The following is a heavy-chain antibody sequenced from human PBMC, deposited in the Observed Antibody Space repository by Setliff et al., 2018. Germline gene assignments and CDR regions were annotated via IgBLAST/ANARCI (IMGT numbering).Heavy chain of an antibody. D-gene: IGHD2-2*02. V-gene: IGHV4-34*01. CDR1: GQSLSDYY. J-gene: IGHJ6*02. CDR3: ARDRQYCSSPTCYSSYFYYYGMDV. Sequence: SETLSLTCAIYGQSLSDYYWSWVRQPPGKGLEWIGEIYHSGSTNYNPSLKSRVTISVDTSKNQFSLKLSSVTAADTAVYYCARDRQYCSSPTCYSSYFYYYGMDVWGQGTTVTVSS. CDR2: IYHSGST.